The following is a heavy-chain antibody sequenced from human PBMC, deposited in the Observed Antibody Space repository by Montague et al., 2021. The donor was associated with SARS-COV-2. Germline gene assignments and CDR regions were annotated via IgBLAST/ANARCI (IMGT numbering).Heavy chain of an antibody. CDR1: GDSVSSNSAT. D-gene: IGHD1-1*01. V-gene: IGHV6-1*01. CDR2: TYYRSKWYN. J-gene: IGHJ6*02. Sequence: CAISGDSVSSNSATWNWVRQSPSRGLEWLGRTYYRSKWYNDYAVSVSGRVTINPDTSKIQFSLQLNSVTPEDTAIYYCTSGREGNYNVMDVWGQGTTVTVSS. CDR3: TSGREGNYNVMDV.